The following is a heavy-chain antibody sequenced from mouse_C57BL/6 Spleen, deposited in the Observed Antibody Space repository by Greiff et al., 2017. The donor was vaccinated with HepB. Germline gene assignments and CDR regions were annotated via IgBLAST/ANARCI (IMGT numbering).Heavy chain of an antibody. Sequence: VQLQESGAELVRPGASVKLSCKASGYTFTDYYINWVKQRPGQGLEWIARIYPGSGNTYYNEKFKGKATLTAEKSSSTAYMQLSSLTSEDSAVYFCARSIYYGNYERAMDYWGQGTSVTVSS. CDR1: GYTFTDYY. CDR2: IYPGSGNT. CDR3: ARSIYYGNYERAMDY. D-gene: IGHD2-1*01. J-gene: IGHJ4*01. V-gene: IGHV1-76*01.